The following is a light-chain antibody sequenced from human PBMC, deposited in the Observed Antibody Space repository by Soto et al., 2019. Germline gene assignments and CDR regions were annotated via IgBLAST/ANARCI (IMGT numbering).Light chain of an antibody. J-gene: IGLJ1*01. Sequence: QSALTQPPSASGSPGQSVTISCTGTPSDVGASNYVSWYQQQPGKAPKLMISEVSKRPSGVPDRFAGSKSGNTASLTVSGLQAEDEADYYCSLSAGTKNMVFGAGTKVTVL. CDR2: EVS. V-gene: IGLV2-8*01. CDR1: PSDVGASNY. CDR3: SLSAGTKNMV.